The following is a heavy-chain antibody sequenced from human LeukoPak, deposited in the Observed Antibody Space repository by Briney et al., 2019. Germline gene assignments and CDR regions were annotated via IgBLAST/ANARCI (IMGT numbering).Heavy chain of an antibody. CDR3: TRGNLAAGGAFDI. D-gene: IGHD6-13*01. CDR2: IHREESSI. J-gene: IGHJ3*02. V-gene: IGHV3-74*01. Sequence: PGGSLRLSCAGPGFTFSSSWIHWVRQDPGKGLVWVSRIHREESSISYADSVKGRFTISRDNAKHTLYLQMNSLRADDTAVYYCTRGNLAAGGAFDIWGQGTVVTVSS. CDR1: GFTFSSSW.